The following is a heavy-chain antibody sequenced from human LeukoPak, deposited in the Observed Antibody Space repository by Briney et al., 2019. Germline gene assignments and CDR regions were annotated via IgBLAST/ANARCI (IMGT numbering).Heavy chain of an antibody. CDR1: GFTFSNYA. CDR2: INNRGGST. J-gene: IGHJ4*02. V-gene: IGHV3-23*01. Sequence: GGSLRLSCAASGFTFSNYAMSWVRQAPGKGLEWVSSINNRGGSTYYADSVKGRFTISRDNSKNTLYLQMNSLRAEDTAVYYCAHGSMYQLDYWGQGTLVTVSS. CDR3: AHGSMYQLDY. D-gene: IGHD2-2*01.